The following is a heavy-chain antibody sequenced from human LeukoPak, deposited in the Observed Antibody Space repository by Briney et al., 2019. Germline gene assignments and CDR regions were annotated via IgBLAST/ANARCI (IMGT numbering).Heavy chain of an antibody. CDR1: GFAFSSNG. CDR2: IWYDGSEK. D-gene: IGHD2-2*01. J-gene: IGHJ4*02. CDR3: GKDLGSSARYLDRVDY. Sequence: GGSLRLSCGAYGFAFSSNGMHWVRQAPGKGLEWLTIIWYDGSEKYYADSVKGRFTVFRDNSKNTVYLQMNSLRAEDTAVYYCGKDLGSSARYLDRVDYWGQGTLVTVSS. V-gene: IGHV3-33*06.